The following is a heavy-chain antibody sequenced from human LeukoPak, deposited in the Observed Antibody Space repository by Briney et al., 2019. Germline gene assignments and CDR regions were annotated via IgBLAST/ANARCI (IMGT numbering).Heavy chain of an antibody. Sequence: PSETLSLTCTVSGGSFSSYYWSWIRQPPGKGLEWIGYIYYSGSTNYNPSLKSRVTISVDTSKNQFSLKLSSVTAPDTAVYYCARHWLDSGTPDRFDYWGQGTLVTVSS. V-gene: IGHV4-59*08. CDR3: ARHWLDSGTPDRFDY. CDR1: GGSFSSYY. D-gene: IGHD3-10*01. J-gene: IGHJ4*02. CDR2: IYYSGST.